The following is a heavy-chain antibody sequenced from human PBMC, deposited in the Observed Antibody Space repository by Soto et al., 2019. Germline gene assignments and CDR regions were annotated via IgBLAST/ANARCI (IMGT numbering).Heavy chain of an antibody. CDR3: ARGLGIAVAAYGD. Sequence: QVQLQQWGAGLLKPSETLSLTCAVYGGSFSGYYWSWIRQPPGTGLAWIGEINHSGSTNYNPSLKSRVTIAVDTSKNQFSLKLSSVPAADTAVYYCARGLGIAVAAYGDWGQGTLVTVSS. D-gene: IGHD6-19*01. CDR1: GGSFSGYY. J-gene: IGHJ4*02. CDR2: INHSGST. V-gene: IGHV4-34*01.